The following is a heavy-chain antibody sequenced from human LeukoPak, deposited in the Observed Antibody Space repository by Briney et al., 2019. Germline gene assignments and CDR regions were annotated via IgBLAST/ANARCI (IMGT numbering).Heavy chain of an antibody. CDR3: ASQSPACDY. Sequence: PGASVKVTCKASGYTFTSYGINWVRQAPGQGLEWMGWISTYNGNTNYAQKFQGRVTMTTDTSTSTAYLELRSLRSDDTAVYYCASQSPACDYWGQGTPVTVSS. V-gene: IGHV1-18*01. CDR1: GYTFTSYG. J-gene: IGHJ4*02. CDR2: ISTYNGNT.